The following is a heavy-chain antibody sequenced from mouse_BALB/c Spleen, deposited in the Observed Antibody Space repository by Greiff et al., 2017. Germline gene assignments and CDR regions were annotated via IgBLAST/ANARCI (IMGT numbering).Heavy chain of an antibody. Sequence: EVRLVESGGGLVQPGGSLKLSCAASGFTFSSYGMSWVRQTPDKRLELVATINSNGGSTYYPDSVKGRFTISRDNAKNTLYLQMSSLKSEDTAMYYCAREDYGSSSFAYWGQGTLVTVSA. CDR3: AREDYGSSSFAY. J-gene: IGHJ3*01. D-gene: IGHD1-1*01. CDR2: INSNGGST. CDR1: GFTFSSYG. V-gene: IGHV5-6-3*01.